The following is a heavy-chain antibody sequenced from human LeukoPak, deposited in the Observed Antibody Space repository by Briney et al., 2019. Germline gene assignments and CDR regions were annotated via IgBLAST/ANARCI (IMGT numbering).Heavy chain of an antibody. CDR1: GGSISSSSYY. CDR3: ASRYSSGPRPLQDY. V-gene: IGHV4-39*01. D-gene: IGHD6-19*01. Sequence: PSETLSLTCTVSGGSISSSSYYWGWIRQPPGKGLEWIVSIYYSGSTYYNPSLKSRVTIPVDTSKNQFSLKLSSVTAADTAVYYCASRYSSGPRPLQDYWGQGTLVTVSS. J-gene: IGHJ4*02. CDR2: IYYSGST.